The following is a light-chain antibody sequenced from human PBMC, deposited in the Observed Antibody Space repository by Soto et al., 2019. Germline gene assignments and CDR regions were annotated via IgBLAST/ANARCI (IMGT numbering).Light chain of an antibody. J-gene: IGLJ1*01. Sequence: QPALAQPASVSGSPGQSITISCTGTSSDVGGYNYVSWYQQHPGKAPKLMIYEVSNRPSGVSNRFSGSKSGHTASLTISGLQSEDEADYFCTSYTSSTTLDVFGTGTKVTVL. CDR2: EVS. CDR1: SSDVGGYNY. CDR3: TSYTSSTTLDV. V-gene: IGLV2-14*01.